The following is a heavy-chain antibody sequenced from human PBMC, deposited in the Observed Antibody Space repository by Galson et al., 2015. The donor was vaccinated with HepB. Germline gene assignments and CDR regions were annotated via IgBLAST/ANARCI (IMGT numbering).Heavy chain of an antibody. CDR2: ISYDGSNK. Sequence: SLRLSCAASGFTFSSYTMHWVRQAPGKGLEWVAVISYDGSNKYYADSVKGRFTISRDNPKNTLYLQMNSLRAEDTAVYYCARGSPIDYWGQGTLVTVSS. J-gene: IGHJ4*02. D-gene: IGHD6-13*01. CDR3: ARGSPIDY. V-gene: IGHV3-30-3*01. CDR1: GFTFSSYT.